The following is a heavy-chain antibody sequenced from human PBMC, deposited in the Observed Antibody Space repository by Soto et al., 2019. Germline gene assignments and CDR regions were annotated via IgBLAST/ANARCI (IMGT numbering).Heavy chain of an antibody. J-gene: IGHJ6*02. CDR1: GGSFSGYY. V-gene: IGHV4-34*01. D-gene: IGHD1-20*01. CDR3: SRDRAKWKDYYYYGMDV. Sequence: SETLSLTCAVYGGSFSGYYWSWIRQPPGKGLEWIGEINHSGSTNYNPSLKSRVTISVDTSKNQFSLKLSSVTAADTAVYYFSRDRAKWKDYYYYGMDVWGQGTTVTVSS. CDR2: INHSGST.